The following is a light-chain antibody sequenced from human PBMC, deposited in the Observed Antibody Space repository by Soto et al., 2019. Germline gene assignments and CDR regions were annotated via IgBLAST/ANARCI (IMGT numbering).Light chain of an antibody. CDR1: QSVSSSY. J-gene: IGKJ3*01. Sequence: EIVLTQSPGTLSLSPGERATLSCRASQSVSSSYLAWYQQKPGQAPRLLIYGASNRATGIPDRFSCSGSGTDFTLTISRLEPEDFAVYYCQQYGSSPLFTFGPGNKVDIK. V-gene: IGKV3-20*01. CDR2: GAS. CDR3: QQYGSSPLFT.